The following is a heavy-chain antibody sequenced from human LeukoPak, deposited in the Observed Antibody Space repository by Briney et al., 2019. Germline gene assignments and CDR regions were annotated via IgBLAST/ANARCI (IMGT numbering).Heavy chain of an antibody. CDR1: GGTFSSYA. CDR2: IIPIFGTA. CDR3: ARDSCSSGCRHWAFDI. D-gene: IGHD6-19*01. J-gene: IGHJ3*02. V-gene: IGHV1-69*13. Sequence: GASVKVSCKASGGTFSSYAISWVRQAPGQGLEWMGGIIPIFGTANYAQKFQGRVTITADESTSTAYMVLSSLRSEDTAVYYCARDSCSSGCRHWAFDIWGQGTMVTVSS.